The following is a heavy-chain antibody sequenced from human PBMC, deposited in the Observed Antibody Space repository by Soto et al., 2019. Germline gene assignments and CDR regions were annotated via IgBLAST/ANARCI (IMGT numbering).Heavy chain of an antibody. CDR1: GFTFSSYA. D-gene: IGHD2-15*01. CDR2: ISGSGGST. CDR3: ARADCSGGSCYYFDY. J-gene: IGHJ4*02. V-gene: IGHV3-23*01. Sequence: EVQLLESGGGLVQPGGSLRLSCAASGFTFSSYAMSWVRQAPGKGLEWVSAISGSGGSTYYADSVKGRFTISRDNSKNTLYLQMNSLRAEDTAVYYCARADCSGGSCYYFDYWGQGTLVTVSS.